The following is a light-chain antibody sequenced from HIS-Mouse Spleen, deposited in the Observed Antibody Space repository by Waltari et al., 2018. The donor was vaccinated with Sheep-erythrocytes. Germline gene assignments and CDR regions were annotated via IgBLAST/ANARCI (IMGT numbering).Light chain of an antibody. V-gene: IGKV1-39*01. J-gene: IGKJ2*01. CDR1: QSISSY. Sequence: DIQMTQSPSSLSESLGDRVTITCRASQSISSYLNWYQQKPGKAPKPLIYAASSLQSGVPSRFSGSGSATDFTRTISSLQPEDFATYYCQQSYSTPYTFGQGTKLEIK. CDR2: AAS. CDR3: QQSYSTPYT.